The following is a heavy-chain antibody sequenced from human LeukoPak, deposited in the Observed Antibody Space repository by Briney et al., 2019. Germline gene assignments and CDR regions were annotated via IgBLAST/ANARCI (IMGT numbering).Heavy chain of an antibody. V-gene: IGHV3-30*02. CDR2: IRYDGSNK. J-gene: IGHJ4*02. CDR3: AKVSVVPAAIGAGGGY. CDR1: GFTFSSYS. D-gene: IGHD2-2*01. Sequence: GGSLRLSCAASGFTFSSYSMNWVRQAPGKGLEWVAFIRYDGSNKYYADSVKGRFTISRDNSKNTLYLQMNSLRAEDTAVYYCAKVSVVPAAIGAGGGYWGQGTLVTVSS.